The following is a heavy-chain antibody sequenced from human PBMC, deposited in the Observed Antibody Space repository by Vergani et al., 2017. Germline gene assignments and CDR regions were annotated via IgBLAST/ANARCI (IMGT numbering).Heavy chain of an antibody. Sequence: QVQLVESGGGVVQPGRSLRLSCAPSRFKLGDYGMHWVRQAPGRGLEWVSMTWYEGNNNYYADTVKGRFTISRDISKNTLYLQMNSIRGDDTAGYYCARDTRVTAWAIDDWGQGTPMTGSS. CDR2: TWYEGNNN. CDR3: ARDTRVTAWAIDD. J-gene: IGHJ4*02. CDR1: RFKLGDYG. V-gene: IGHV3-33*01. D-gene: IGHD1-26*01.